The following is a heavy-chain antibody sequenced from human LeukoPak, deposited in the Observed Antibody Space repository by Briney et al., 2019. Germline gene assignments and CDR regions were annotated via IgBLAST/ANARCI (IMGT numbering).Heavy chain of an antibody. CDR3: ARFLGGIVFDY. CDR2: FDSAGST. CDR1: GFTVSSNY. Sequence: GGSLRLSCAASGFTVSSNYMSWVRQAPGKGLEWVSVFDSAGSTYYADSVKGRFTISRDNSKNTLSLQMNSLRVEDTAVYYCARFLGGIVFDYWGQGTLVTVSS. V-gene: IGHV3-53*01. J-gene: IGHJ4*02. D-gene: IGHD3-16*02.